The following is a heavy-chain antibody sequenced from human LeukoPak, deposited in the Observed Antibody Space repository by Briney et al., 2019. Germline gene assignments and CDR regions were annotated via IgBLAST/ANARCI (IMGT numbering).Heavy chain of an antibody. CDR2: IKDGGSEK. CDR3: ARGGHRNLDY. V-gene: IGHV3-7*05. Sequence: GGSLRLSCAASGFTFSDYSMTWVRQAPGKGLEWVATIKDGGSEKYYAGSVKGRFTIPRDNAGNSVHLQMNSLRAEDTAVYYCARGGHRNLDYWGQGALVTVSS. CDR1: GFTFSDYS. J-gene: IGHJ4*02.